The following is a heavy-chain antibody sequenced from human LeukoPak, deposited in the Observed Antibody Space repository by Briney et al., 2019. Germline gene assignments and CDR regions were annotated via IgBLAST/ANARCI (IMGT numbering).Heavy chain of an antibody. CDR1: GFTFSSYA. J-gene: IGHJ4*02. CDR2: ISGSGGST. V-gene: IGHV3-23*01. Sequence: GGSLRLSCAASGFTFSSYAMSWVRKAPGKGLEWVSAISGSGGSTYYADSVKGRFTISRDNSKNTLYLQMNSLRAEDMAVYYCARVVSGNFDYWGQGTLVTVSS. D-gene: IGHD2-15*01. CDR3: ARVVSGNFDY.